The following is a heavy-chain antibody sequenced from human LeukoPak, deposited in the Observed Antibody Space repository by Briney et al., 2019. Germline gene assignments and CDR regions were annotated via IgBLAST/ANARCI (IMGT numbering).Heavy chain of an antibody. D-gene: IGHD6-19*01. V-gene: IGHV4-34*01. J-gene: IGHJ4*02. CDR1: GGSFSGYY. Sequence: SETLSLTCAVYGGSFSGYYWSWIRQPPGKGLEWIGEINHSGSTNYNPSLKSRVTISVDMSKNQFSLKLSSVTAADTAVYYCARNTGYSSGWYLRRLFDYWGQGTLVTVSS. CDR2: INHSGST. CDR3: ARNTGYSSGWYLRRLFDY.